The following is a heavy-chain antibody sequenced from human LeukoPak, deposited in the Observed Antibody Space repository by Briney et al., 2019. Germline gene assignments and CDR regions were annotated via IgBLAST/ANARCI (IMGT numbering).Heavy chain of an antibody. CDR3: ARGIAVAGSWFDP. Sequence: SETLSLTCTVSGGSISSSSYYWGWIRQPPGKGLEWIGSIYYSGSTNYNPSLKSRVTISVDTSKNQFSLKLSSVTAADTAVYYCARGIAVAGSWFDPWGQGTLVTVSS. D-gene: IGHD6-19*01. CDR2: IYYSGST. J-gene: IGHJ5*02. V-gene: IGHV4-39*07. CDR1: GGSISSSSYY.